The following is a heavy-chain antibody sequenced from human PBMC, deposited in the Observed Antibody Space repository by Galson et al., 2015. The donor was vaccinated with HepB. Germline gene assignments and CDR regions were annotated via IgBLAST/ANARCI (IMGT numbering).Heavy chain of an antibody. CDR3: AKDKQWLSYYYYGIDV. J-gene: IGHJ6*02. CDR1: GFTFSSYG. Sequence: SLRLSCAASGFTFSSYGMHWVRQAPGKGLEGVAVISYDGSNKYYADSVKGRFTISRDNSKNTLYLQMNSLRADDTAVYYCAKDKQWLSYYYYGIDVWGQGTTVTVSS. V-gene: IGHV3-30*18. CDR2: ISYDGSNK. D-gene: IGHD6-19*01.